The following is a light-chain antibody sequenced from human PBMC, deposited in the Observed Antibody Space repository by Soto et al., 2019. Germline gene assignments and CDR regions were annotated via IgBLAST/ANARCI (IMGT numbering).Light chain of an antibody. CDR2: GAS. J-gene: IGKJ4*01. CDR1: QSVSSSY. CDR3: QQYGSSPLT. Sequence: EIVLTQSPGTLSLSPGERATLSCRASQSVSSSYLAWYQQEPGQAPRLLIYGASSRATGIPDRFSGSGSGTDCTLTISILEPEDFAVYYCQQYGSSPLTFGGGTKMEIK. V-gene: IGKV3-20*01.